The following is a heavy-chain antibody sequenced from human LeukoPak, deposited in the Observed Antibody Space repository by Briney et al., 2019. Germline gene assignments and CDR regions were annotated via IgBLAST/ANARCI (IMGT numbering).Heavy chain of an antibody. D-gene: IGHD6-19*01. J-gene: IGHJ4*02. CDR1: GYTFTNYW. CDR2: IYPADSDT. CDR3: ARPPQGSSGSLGFDY. Sequence: GGSLKISCKGSGYTFTNYWIGWVRQMPGKGLEWMGIIYPADSDTRYSPSFQGQVTISADKSISTAYLQWSSLRASDTAMYYCARPPQGSSGSLGFDYWGQGTLVTVSS. V-gene: IGHV5-51*01.